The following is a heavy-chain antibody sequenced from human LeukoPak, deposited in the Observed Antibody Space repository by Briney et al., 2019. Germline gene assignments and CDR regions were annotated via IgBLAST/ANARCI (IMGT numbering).Heavy chain of an antibody. D-gene: IGHD3-22*01. J-gene: IGHJ4*02. V-gene: IGHV1-69*05. CDR1: GGTFSSYA. CDR3: ARVTYSYDSSGYYYPMDY. CDR2: IIPIFGTA. Sequence: SVKVSCKASGGTFSSYAISWVRQAPGQGLEWMGGIIPIFGTANYAQKFQGRVTITTDESTSTAYMELSSLRSEDTAVYYCARVTYSYDSSGYYYPMDYWGQGTLVTVSS.